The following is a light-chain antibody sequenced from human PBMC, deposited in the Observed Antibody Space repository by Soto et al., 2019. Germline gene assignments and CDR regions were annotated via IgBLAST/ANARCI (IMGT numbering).Light chain of an antibody. J-gene: IGKJ1*01. Sequence: EFVLTQSPATLSSSPGERATLSCRAIHTVNSRLAWYQHKPGQAPRLIIYPTATRATGIPARFSGSGSGTDLTLTISRLEPADFAVYYCQQYNNSSRRTFGQGTKVDIK. CDR1: HTVNSR. CDR3: QQYNNSSRRT. V-gene: IGKV3-11*01. CDR2: PTA.